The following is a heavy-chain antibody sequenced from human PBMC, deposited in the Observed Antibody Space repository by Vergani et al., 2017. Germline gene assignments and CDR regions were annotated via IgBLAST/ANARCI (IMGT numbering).Heavy chain of an antibody. CDR1: GFTLSNYD. J-gene: IGHJ4*02. V-gene: IGHV3-30*02. CDR2: IQFDGSKQ. Sequence: QVQLVESGGGVVQRGGSLRLSCATSGFTLSNYDMQWIRQGPGKGLEFGAFIQFDGSKQYCADSVKGRFTLSSDSSKNTLYLQKNNMRTDDTATYYSAKHFRGCGSYYGGQGTQVIVSS. D-gene: IGHD2-21*01. CDR3: AKHFRGCGSYY.